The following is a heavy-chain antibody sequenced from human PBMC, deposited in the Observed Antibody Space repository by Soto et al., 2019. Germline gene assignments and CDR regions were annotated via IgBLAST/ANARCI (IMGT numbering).Heavy chain of an antibody. V-gene: IGHV3-33*01. Sequence: GGSLRLSCAASGFTFSSYGMHWVRQAPGKGLEWVAVIWYDGSNKYYADSVKGRFTTSRDNSKNTLYLQMNSLRAEDTAVYYCASRSATVLSLTYWGPGTQVTSPQ. D-gene: IGHD2-8*01. CDR2: IWYDGSNK. CDR3: ASRSATVLSLTY. J-gene: IGHJ4*02. CDR1: GFTFSSYG.